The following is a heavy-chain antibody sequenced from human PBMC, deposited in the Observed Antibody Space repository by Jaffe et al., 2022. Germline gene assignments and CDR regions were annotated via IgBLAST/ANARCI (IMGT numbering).Heavy chain of an antibody. V-gene: IGHV4-59*01. Sequence: QVQLQESGPGLVKPSETLSLTCTVSGGSISSYYWSWIRQPPGKGLEWIGYIYYSGSTNYNPSLKSRVTISVDTSKNQFSLKLSSVTAADTAVYYCARETLHLDYYYMDVWGKGTTVTVSS. CDR3: ARETLHLDYYYMDV. CDR2: IYYSGST. J-gene: IGHJ6*03. D-gene: IGHD1-26*01. CDR1: GGSISSYY.